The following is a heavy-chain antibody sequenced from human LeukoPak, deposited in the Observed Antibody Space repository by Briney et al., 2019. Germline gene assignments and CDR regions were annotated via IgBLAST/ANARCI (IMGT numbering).Heavy chain of an antibody. CDR1: GFTFSSYS. CDR3: AKGGTDFWSGYYPFDY. V-gene: IGHV3-30*18. Sequence: GGSLRLSCAASGFTFSSYSMNWVRQAPGKGLEWVAVISYDGSNKYYADSVKGRFTISRDNSKNTLYLQMNSLRAEDTAVYYCAKGGTDFWSGYYPFDYWGQGTLVTVSS. J-gene: IGHJ4*02. D-gene: IGHD3-3*01. CDR2: ISYDGSNK.